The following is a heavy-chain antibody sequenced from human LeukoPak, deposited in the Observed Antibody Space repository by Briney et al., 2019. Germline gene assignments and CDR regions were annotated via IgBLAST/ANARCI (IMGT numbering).Heavy chain of an antibody. V-gene: IGHV3-30*18. CDR3: AKERERWGGYSYGLPFDY. D-gene: IGHD5-18*01. CDR2: ISYDGSNK. J-gene: IGHJ4*02. CDR1: GFTFTSYD. Sequence: GGSLRLSCAASGFTFTSYDIHWVRQAPGKGLEWVAVISYDGSNKYYADSVKGRFTISRDNSKNTMYLQLNSLRVEDTAVYYCAKERERWGGYSYGLPFDYWGQGILVTVSS.